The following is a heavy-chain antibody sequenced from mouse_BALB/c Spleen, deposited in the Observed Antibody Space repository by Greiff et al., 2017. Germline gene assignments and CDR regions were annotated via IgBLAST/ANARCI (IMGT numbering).Heavy chain of an antibody. CDR3: ARSSPPGSLFAY. CDR1: GYTFTSYT. V-gene: IGHV1-4*02. J-gene: IGHJ3*01. CDR2: INPSSGYT. Sequence: QVQLQQSAAELARPGASVKMSCKASGYTFTSYTMHWVKQRPGQGLEWIGYINPSSGYTEYNQKFKDKTTLTADKSSSTAYMQLSSLTSEDSAVYYCARSSPPGSLFAYWGQGTLVTVSA. D-gene: IGHD3-2*02.